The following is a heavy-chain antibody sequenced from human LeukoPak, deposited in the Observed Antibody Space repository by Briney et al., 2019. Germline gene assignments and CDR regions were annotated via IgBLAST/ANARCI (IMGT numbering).Heavy chain of an antibody. J-gene: IGHJ6*02. Sequence: PGGSLRLSCAASGFTFSSYAMSWVRQAPGKGLEWVSAISGSDGSTYYVESVKGRFTISRDNSKNTLYLQMNSLRAEDTAVYYCAKDKKYYDSSGSPYYYYGMDAWGQGTTVTVSS. CDR2: ISGSDGST. D-gene: IGHD3-22*01. CDR3: AKDKKYYDSSGSPYYYYGMDA. CDR1: GFTFSSYA. V-gene: IGHV3-23*01.